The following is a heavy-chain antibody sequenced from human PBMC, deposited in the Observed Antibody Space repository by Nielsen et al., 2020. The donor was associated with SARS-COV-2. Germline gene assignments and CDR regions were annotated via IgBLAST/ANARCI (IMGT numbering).Heavy chain of an antibody. V-gene: IGHV3-48*03. CDR3: ARTGAGRDYYDSSGSYDY. CDR2: IGGNGRNI. Sequence: GESLKISCAASGFPFSSYEMNWVRQAPGKALEWLSYIGGNGRNIFYADSVKGRFTISRDNAENSLSLQMNSLRDEDTAVYYCARTGAGRDYYDSSGSYDYWGQGTLVTVSS. D-gene: IGHD3-22*01. CDR1: GFPFSSYE. J-gene: IGHJ4*02.